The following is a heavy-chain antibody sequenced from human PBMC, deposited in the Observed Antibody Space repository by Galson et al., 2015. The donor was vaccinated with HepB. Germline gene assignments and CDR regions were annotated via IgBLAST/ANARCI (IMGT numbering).Heavy chain of an antibody. Sequence: SVKVSCKASGYTFTNYDINWVRQATGQGLEWMGWMNPNSGTTGYAQKFQGRLTMTRSTSISTAYMELSSLRSEDTAVYYCARGRPCSSTSCFPFDALHIWGQGTVVTVSS. D-gene: IGHD2-2*01. V-gene: IGHV1-8*01. CDR2: MNPNSGTT. J-gene: IGHJ3*02. CDR1: GYTFTNYD. CDR3: ARGRPCSSTSCFPFDALHI.